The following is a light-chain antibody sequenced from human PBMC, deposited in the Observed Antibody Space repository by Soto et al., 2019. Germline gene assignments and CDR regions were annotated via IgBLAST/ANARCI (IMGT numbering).Light chain of an antibody. CDR2: DTS. V-gene: IGKV3-11*01. J-gene: IGKJ1*01. Sequence: EIVLTQSPVTLSLSPGERATLSCRASHNVSNYLAWYQQKRGQAPRLLIYDTSNRATGIPARFSGSGSGTDFTLTITSLESEDFATYYCQQYNSYSWTFGQGTKVEIK. CDR3: QQYNSYSWT. CDR1: HNVSNY.